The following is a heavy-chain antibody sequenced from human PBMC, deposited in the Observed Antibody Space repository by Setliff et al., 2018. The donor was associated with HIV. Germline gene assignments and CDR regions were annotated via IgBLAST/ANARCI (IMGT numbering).Heavy chain of an antibody. J-gene: IGHJ4*01. CDR3: ARGALLAVFDFDY. D-gene: IGHD3-10*01. CDR2: INVGKGDT. CDR1: GYTFTTYS. Sequence: GASVMVSCKASGYTFTTYSMHWVRQAPGQSLEWMGWINVGKGDTKYSQEFQGRITITRDTSANTAYMELSSLRSDDTAVYFCARGALLAVFDFDYWGHGTLVTVPQ. V-gene: IGHV1-3*01.